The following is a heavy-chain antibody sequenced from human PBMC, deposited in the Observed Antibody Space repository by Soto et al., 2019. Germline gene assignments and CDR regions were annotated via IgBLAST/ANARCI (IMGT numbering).Heavy chain of an antibody. CDR3: ARIAYITLDFVY. V-gene: IGHV4-39*01. J-gene: IGHJ4*02. Sequence: PSETLSLTCTVSGGSISSSSYYWGWIRQPPGKGLEWIGSIYYSGSTYYNPSLKSRVTISVDTSKNQFSLKLSSVTAADTAVYYCARIAYITLDFVYWGQGSRVTVSS. CDR2: IYYSGST. D-gene: IGHD2-2*02. CDR1: GGSISSSSYY.